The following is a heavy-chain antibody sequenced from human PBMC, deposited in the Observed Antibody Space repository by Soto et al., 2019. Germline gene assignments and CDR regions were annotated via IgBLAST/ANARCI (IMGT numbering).Heavy chain of an antibody. Sequence: PSETLSLTCAVSGGSISSGGYSWSWIRQPPGKGLEWIGYIYHSGSTYYNPSLKSRVTISVDNAKDTLYLQLNSLTAEDTAVYYCARGVANRYGFGDPCGQGTLVTVSS. V-gene: IGHV4-30-2*01. CDR2: IYHSGST. CDR1: GGSISSGGYS. CDR3: ARGVANRYGFGDP. J-gene: IGHJ5*02. D-gene: IGHD5-18*01.